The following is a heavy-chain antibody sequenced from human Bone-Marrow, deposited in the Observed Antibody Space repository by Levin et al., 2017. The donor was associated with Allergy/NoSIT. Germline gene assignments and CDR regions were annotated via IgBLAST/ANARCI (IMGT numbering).Heavy chain of an antibody. Sequence: SCAISGDNVSSNSAAWNWIRQSPSRGLEWLGRTYYRSDWYNDYAVSVKSRISINADTSKNQFSLHLNSVTPEDTAVYYCAREGDWAYFDDPRGQGTLVTVSS. CDR3: AREGDWAYFDDP. CDR2: TYYRSDWYN. CDR1: GDNVSSNSAA. V-gene: IGHV6-1*01. J-gene: IGHJ5*02. D-gene: IGHD3-9*01.